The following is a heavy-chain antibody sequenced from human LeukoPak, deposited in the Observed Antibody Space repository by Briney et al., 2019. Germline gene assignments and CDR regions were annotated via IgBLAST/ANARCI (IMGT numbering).Heavy chain of an antibody. Sequence: SETLSLTCTVSGGSISSSSYYWGWIRQPPGKGLEWIGSICYSGSTYYNPSLKSRVTISVDTSKNQFSLKLSSVTAADTAVYYCARQDPYFDYWGQGTLVTVSS. CDR1: GGSISSSSYY. CDR2: ICYSGST. V-gene: IGHV4-39*01. CDR3: ARQDPYFDY. J-gene: IGHJ4*02.